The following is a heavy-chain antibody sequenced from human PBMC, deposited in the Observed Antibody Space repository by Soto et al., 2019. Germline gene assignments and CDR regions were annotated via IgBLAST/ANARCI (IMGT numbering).Heavy chain of an antibody. Sequence: PSETLSLTCNVSGGSVSTYYWSWIRQPPGKGLEWIAYIYYSGSTSYNPSLKSRVTISVDTSKNQFSLKLSSVTAADTAVYYCARTYDDSGPNSGGYGFDIWGQGTMVTVSS. D-gene: IGHD3-22*01. J-gene: IGHJ3*02. CDR2: IYYSGST. CDR3: ARTYDDSGPNSGGYGFDI. CDR1: GGSVSTYY. V-gene: IGHV4-59*02.